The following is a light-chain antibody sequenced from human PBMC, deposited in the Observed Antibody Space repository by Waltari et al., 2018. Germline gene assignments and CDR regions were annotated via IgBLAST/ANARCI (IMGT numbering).Light chain of an antibody. CDR3: AAWDDSLNGVV. J-gene: IGLJ2*01. V-gene: IGLV1-44*01. CDR2: SNN. CDR1: SSTIGSNT. Sequence: QSVLTQPPSASGTPGQRVTISCSGSSSTIGSNTVNWYQQLPGTAPKLLIYSNNQRPSGVPDRVSGSKSGTAASLAISGLQSEDEADYYCAAWDDSLNGVVFGGGTKLTVL.